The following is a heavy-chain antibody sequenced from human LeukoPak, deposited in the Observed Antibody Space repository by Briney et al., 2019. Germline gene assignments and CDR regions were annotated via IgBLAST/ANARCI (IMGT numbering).Heavy chain of an antibody. CDR2: ILYDGSNQ. J-gene: IGHJ3*01. CDR1: GFTFIGYG. V-gene: IGHV3-30*18. D-gene: IGHD2-21*02. Sequence: GGSLRLSCEASGFTFIGYGMHWVRQAPGKGLEWVAGILYDGSNQYYTDSVKGRFTISRDNSKNTLHLQMNSLRPEDTAVYYCAKPRGGDSWAFDFWGQGTMVTVSS. CDR3: AKPRGGDSWAFDF.